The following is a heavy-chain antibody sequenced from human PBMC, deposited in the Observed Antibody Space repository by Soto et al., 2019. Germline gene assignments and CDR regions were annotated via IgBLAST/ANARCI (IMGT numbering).Heavy chain of an antibody. V-gene: IGHV3-43*01. CDR3: AKANTGRYPYYYYGMDV. CDR1: GFTFDDYT. CDR2: ISWDGGST. D-gene: IGHD1-26*01. Sequence: GGSLRLSCAASGFTFDDYTMHWVRQAPGKGLEWVSLISWDGGSTYYADSVKGRFTISRDNSKNSLYLQMNSLRTEDTALYYCAKANTGRYPYYYYGMDVWGQGTTVTVSS. J-gene: IGHJ6*02.